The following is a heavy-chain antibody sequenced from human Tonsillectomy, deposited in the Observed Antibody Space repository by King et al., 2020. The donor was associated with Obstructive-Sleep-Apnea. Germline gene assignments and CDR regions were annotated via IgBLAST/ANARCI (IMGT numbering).Heavy chain of an antibody. CDR2: IIPIFSTA. D-gene: IGHD3-22*01. J-gene: IGHJ4*02. CDR3: AREIAVGYYDSSGYLYFDY. CDR1: GGTFSSYA. V-gene: IGHV1-69*01. Sequence: VQLVESGAEVKKPGSSVKVSCKASGGTFSSYAISWVRQAPGQGLEWMGGIIPIFSTANYAQKFQGRVTITADESTSTAYMELSSLRSEDTAVYYCAREIAVGYYDSSGYLYFDYWGQGTLVTVSS.